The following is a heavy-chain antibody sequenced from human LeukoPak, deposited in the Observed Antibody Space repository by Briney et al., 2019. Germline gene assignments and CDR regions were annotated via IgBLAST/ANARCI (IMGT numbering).Heavy chain of an antibody. J-gene: IGHJ4*02. CDR3: ARSGHSGYVWGYSYVSIDY. CDR1: GYTFTGYY. V-gene: IGHV1-2*02. Sequence: ASVKVSCKASGYTFTGYYMHWVRQAPGQGLEWMGWINPNSGGTNYAQKLQGRVTMTTDTSTSTAYMELRSLRSDDTAVYYCARSGHSGYVWGYSYVSIDYWGQGTLVTVSS. CDR2: INPNSGGT. D-gene: IGHD5-12*01.